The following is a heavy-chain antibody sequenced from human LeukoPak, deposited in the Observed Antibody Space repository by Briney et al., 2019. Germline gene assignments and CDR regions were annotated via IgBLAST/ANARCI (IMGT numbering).Heavy chain of an antibody. CDR3: ARDSKRGRQLVRGFDY. Sequence: GGSLRLSCAASGFTFSSYAMHWVRQAPGKGLEWVAVISYDVSNKYYADSVKGRFTISRDNSKNTLYLQMNSLRAEDTAVYYCARDSKRGRQLVRGFDYWGQGTLVTVSS. D-gene: IGHD6-13*01. V-gene: IGHV3-30*04. J-gene: IGHJ4*02. CDR1: GFTFSSYA. CDR2: ISYDVSNK.